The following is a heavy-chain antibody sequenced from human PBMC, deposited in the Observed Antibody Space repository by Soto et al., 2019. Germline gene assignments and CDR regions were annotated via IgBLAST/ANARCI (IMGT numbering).Heavy chain of an antibody. CDR1: GFTCSSYA. Sequence: QVQLVESGGGVVQPGRSLRLSCAASGFTCSSYAMHWVRQAPGKGLEWVAVISYDGSNKYYADSVKGRFTISRDNSKNTLYLQMNTLRAEDTAVYYCAAELPFDYWGQGTLVTVSS. V-gene: IGHV3-30-3*01. CDR3: AAELPFDY. J-gene: IGHJ4*02. CDR2: ISYDGSNK.